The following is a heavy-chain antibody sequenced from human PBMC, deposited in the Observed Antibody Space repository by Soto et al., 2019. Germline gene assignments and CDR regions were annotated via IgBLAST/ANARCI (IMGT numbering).Heavy chain of an antibody. CDR2: IYHSGST. J-gene: IGHJ6*02. Sequence: PSETLSLTCAVSGGSISSGGYSWIWIRQPPGKGLEWIGYIYHSGSTYYNPSLKSRVTISVDRSKNQLSLKLSSVTAADTAVYYCARDGDSSGYYGAPGGMDVWGQGTTVTVSS. CDR1: GGSISSGGYS. CDR3: ARDGDSSGYYGAPGGMDV. D-gene: IGHD3-22*01. V-gene: IGHV4-30-2*01.